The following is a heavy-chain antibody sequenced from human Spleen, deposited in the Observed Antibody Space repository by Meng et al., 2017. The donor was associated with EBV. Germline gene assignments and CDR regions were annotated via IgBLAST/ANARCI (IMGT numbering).Heavy chain of an antibody. D-gene: IGHD1-26*01. Sequence: QVQLVDSGGGVVQPGTSLRLSYAASGFTFNRGWSGCQLCLMLELIESMQAPLRADSASPETSRSKNSLYLQMNSLRAEDTAVYYCASLSGSYEWGQGTLVTVSS. CDR2: CLMLELI. V-gene: IGHV3-30*03. CDR1: GFTFNR. J-gene: IGHJ4*02. CDR3: ASLSGSYE.